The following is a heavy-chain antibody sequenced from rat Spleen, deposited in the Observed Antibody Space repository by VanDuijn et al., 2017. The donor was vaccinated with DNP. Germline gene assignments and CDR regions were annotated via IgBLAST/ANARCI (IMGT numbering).Heavy chain of an antibody. Sequence: EVQLVESGGGLVQPGRSLKLSCAASGFTFNTYGMSWARQAPTRGLEWVATISYDGSSTYYRDSVKGRFTISRDNAKSTLYLQMDSLRSEDTATYYCARQVWAFDYWGQGVMVTVSS. D-gene: IGHD1-7*01. J-gene: IGHJ2*01. CDR3: ARQVWAFDY. CDR2: ISYDGSST. CDR1: GFTFNTYG. V-gene: IGHV5-29*01.